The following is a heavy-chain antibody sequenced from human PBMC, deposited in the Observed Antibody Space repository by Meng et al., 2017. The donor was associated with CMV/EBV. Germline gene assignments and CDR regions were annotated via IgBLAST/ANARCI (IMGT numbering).Heavy chain of an antibody. CDR2: ISSSSTI. V-gene: IGHV3-69-1*01. J-gene: IGHJ6*02. Sequence: GGSLRLSCAASGFTFSDYYMNWVRQAPGKGLEWVSSISSSSTIYYADSVKGRFTISRDNSKNTLYLQMNSLRAEDTAVYYCAKDYDYYYGMDVWGQGTTVTVSS. CDR1: GFTFSDYY. CDR3: AKDYDYYYGMDV.